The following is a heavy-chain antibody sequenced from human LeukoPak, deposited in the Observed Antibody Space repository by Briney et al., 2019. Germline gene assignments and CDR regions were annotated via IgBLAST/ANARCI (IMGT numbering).Heavy chain of an antibody. Sequence: ASVKVSCKASGYTFTGYYMHRVRQAPGQGLEWMGWISAYNGNTNYAQKLQGRVTMTTDTSTSTAYMELRSLRSDDTAVYYCARGSFYDSSGPWGQGTLVTVSS. V-gene: IGHV1-18*04. J-gene: IGHJ5*02. CDR3: ARGSFYDSSGP. D-gene: IGHD3-22*01. CDR1: GYTFTGYY. CDR2: ISAYNGNT.